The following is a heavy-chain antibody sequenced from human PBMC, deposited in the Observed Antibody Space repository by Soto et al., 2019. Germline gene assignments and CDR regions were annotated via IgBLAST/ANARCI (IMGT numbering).Heavy chain of an antibody. V-gene: IGHV3-43*01. CDR1: GFTFDDYT. CDR2: ISWDGGST. D-gene: IGHD2-15*01. J-gene: IGHJ6*02. Sequence: VGSLRLSCAASGFTFDDYTMHWVRQAPGKGLEWVSLISWDGGSTYYADSVKGRFTISRDNSKNSLYLQMNSLRTEDTALYYCAKGAGDCSGGSCYSDVWGQGTTVTVSS. CDR3: AKGAGDCSGGSCYSDV.